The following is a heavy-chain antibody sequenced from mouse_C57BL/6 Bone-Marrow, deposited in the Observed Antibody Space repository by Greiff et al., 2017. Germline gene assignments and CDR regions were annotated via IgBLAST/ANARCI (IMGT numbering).Heavy chain of an antibody. D-gene: IGHD2-4*01. Sequence: EVQLQQSGAELVRPGASVKLSCTASGFNIKDDYMRWVKQRPEQGLEWIGWIDPENGDTEYASKFQGKATITADTSSNTAYLQLSSLTSEDTAVYYGILIYYDYDPAWFAYWGQGTLVTVSA. J-gene: IGHJ3*01. CDR1: GFNIKDDY. CDR2: IDPENGDT. V-gene: IGHV14-4*01. CDR3: ILIYYDYDPAWFAY.